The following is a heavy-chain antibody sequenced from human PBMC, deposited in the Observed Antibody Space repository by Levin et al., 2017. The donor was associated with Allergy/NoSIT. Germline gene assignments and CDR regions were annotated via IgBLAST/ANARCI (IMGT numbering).Heavy chain of an antibody. V-gene: IGHV4-4*07. CDR1: GGSISSYY. J-gene: IGHJ6*02. CDR2: IYTSGST. D-gene: IGHD1-14*01. CDR3: ARDPSHSGNYGMDV. Sequence: SETLSLTCTVSGGSISSYYWSWIRQPAGKGLEWIGRIYTSGSTNYNPSLKSRVTMSVDTSKNQFSLKLSSVTAADTAVYYCARDPSHSGNYGMDVWGQGTTVTVSS.